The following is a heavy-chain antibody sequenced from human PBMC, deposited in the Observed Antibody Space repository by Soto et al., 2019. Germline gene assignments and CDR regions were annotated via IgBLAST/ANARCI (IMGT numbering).Heavy chain of an antibody. J-gene: IGHJ4*02. D-gene: IGHD3-9*01. V-gene: IGHV3-7*01. Sequence: GGSLRLSCAASGFTFSSYWMSWVRQAPGKGLEWVANIKQDGSEKYYVDSVKGRFTISRDNAKNSLYLQMNSLRAEDTAVYYCARDKDFGWLFNDYWGQGTLVTVSS. CDR3: ARDKDFGWLFNDY. CDR2: IKQDGSEK. CDR1: GFTFSSYW.